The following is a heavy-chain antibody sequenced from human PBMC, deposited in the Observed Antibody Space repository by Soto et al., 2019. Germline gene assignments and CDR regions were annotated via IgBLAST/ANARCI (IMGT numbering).Heavy chain of an antibody. J-gene: IGHJ4*02. CDR1: GFTLSSYA. V-gene: IGHV3-23*01. Sequence: AGWSLRLSCAASGFTLSSYAMSWVRQAPGKGLEWVSAVTGSGDITYYLDSVKGRFTISRDNSKNTLYLQMNSLRAEDTAIYYCAKTYYSASSGYQNFDSWGQGTLVTVSS. CDR3: AKTYYSASSGYQNFDS. CDR2: VTGSGDIT. D-gene: IGHD3-22*01.